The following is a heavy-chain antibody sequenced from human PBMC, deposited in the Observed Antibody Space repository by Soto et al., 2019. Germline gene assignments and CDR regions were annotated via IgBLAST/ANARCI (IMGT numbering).Heavy chain of an antibody. Sequence: GGSLRLSCAASGFTFSDYYMSWIRQAPGKGLEWVSYISSSGSTIYYADSVKGRFTISRDNAKNSLYLQMNSLRAEDTAAYYCARALITGTTLFDYWGQGTLVTVSS. CDR1: GFTFSDYY. CDR2: ISSSGSTI. D-gene: IGHD1-7*01. CDR3: ARALITGTTLFDY. J-gene: IGHJ4*02. V-gene: IGHV3-11*01.